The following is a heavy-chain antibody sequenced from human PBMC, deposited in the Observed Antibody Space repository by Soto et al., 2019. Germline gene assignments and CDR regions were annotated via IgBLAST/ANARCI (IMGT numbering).Heavy chain of an antibody. CDR2: IYYRGST. Sequence: QVQLQESGPGLVKPSQTLSLTCTVSGGSISSSDYCWGWIRQPPGKGLDWIGYIYYRGSTYYNPSLKSRVTISLDTSKNQFSLKMSSVTAADTAVYYCARVQLFAFDIWGQGTMVTVSS. CDR3: ARVQLFAFDI. J-gene: IGHJ3*02. V-gene: IGHV4-30-4*01. CDR1: GGSISSSDYC. D-gene: IGHD4-4*01.